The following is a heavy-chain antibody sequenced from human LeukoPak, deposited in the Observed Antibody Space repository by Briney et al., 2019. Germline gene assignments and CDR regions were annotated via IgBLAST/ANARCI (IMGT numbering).Heavy chain of an antibody. CDR3: ARLPGRYYDSSGYYYFQH. Sequence: GESLKISCKGSGYSFTSYWIGWVRQMPGKGLEWMGIIYPGDSDTRYSPSFQGQVTISADKSISTAYPQWSSLKASDTAMYYCARLPGRYYDSSGYYYFQHWGQGTLVTVSS. CDR2: IYPGDSDT. CDR1: GYSFTSYW. V-gene: IGHV5-51*01. J-gene: IGHJ1*01. D-gene: IGHD3-22*01.